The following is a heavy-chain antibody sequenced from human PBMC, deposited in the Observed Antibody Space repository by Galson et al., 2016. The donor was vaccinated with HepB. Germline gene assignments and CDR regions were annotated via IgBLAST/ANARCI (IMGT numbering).Heavy chain of an antibody. CDR2: IFHDGSS. Sequence: ETLSLTCAVYGGSFSDYNCNWVRQPPGKGLEWIGEIFHDGSSNFNPSLKSRVTISVDKSNNHFSLELGSVTAADTAVYYCVKGGDYCLPSWGQGTLVTVSS. CDR1: GGSFSDYN. V-gene: IGHV4-34*01. J-gene: IGHJ5*02. CDR3: VKGGDYCLPS. D-gene: IGHD4-17*01.